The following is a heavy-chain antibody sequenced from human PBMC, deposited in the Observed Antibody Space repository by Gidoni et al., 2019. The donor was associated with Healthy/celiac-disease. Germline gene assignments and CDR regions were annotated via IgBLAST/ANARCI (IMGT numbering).Heavy chain of an antibody. J-gene: IGHJ3*02. CDR3: ARHPRTEGDPNAFDI. V-gene: IGHV5-10-1*01. CDR2: IDPSDSYT. Sequence: ESLRISCKGSGYSFTSYWISWVRQMPGKGLEWMGRIDPSDSYTNYSPSFQGHVTISADKSISTAYLQWSSLKASDTAMYYCARHPRTEGDPNAFDIWGQGTMVTVSS. CDR1: GYSFTSYW.